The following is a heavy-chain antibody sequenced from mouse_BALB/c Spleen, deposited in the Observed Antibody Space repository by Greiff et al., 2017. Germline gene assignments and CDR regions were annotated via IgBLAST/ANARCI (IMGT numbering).Heavy chain of an antibody. CDR3: ASLPIYYDYDGSPWFAY. J-gene: IGHJ3*01. Sequence: VQLQQSGAELVKPGASVKLSCKTSGFTFSSSYISWLKQKPGQSLEWIAWIYAGTGGTSYNQKFTGKAQLTVDTSSSTAYMQFSSLTTEDSAIYYCASLPIYYDYDGSPWFAYWGQGTLVTVSA. CDR2: IYAGTGGT. CDR1: GFTFSSSY. V-gene: IGHV1-66*01. D-gene: IGHD2-4*01.